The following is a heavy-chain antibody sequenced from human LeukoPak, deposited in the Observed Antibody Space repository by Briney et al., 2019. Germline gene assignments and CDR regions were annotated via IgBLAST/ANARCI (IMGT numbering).Heavy chain of an antibody. CDR2: ISSSGSTI. J-gene: IGHJ4*02. CDR1: GGSISSYY. Sequence: LSLTCTVSGGSISSYYWSWIRQPPGKGLEWVSYISSSGSTIYYADSVKGRFTISRDNAKNSLYLQMNSLRAEDTAVYYCARDQIGRWLQSQACDYWGQGTLVTVSS. D-gene: IGHD5-24*01. CDR3: ARDQIGRWLQSQACDY. V-gene: IGHV3-11*01.